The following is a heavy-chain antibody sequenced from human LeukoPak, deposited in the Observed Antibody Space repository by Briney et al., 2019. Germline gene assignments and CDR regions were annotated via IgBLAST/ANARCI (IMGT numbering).Heavy chain of an antibody. CDR1: GGSISNYY. CDR3: ARSVYDWDPRYYMDV. V-gene: IGHV4-4*07. CDR2: IYKSGTT. J-gene: IGHJ6*03. Sequence: PSETLCLTCTVSGGSISNYYWSWIRQPAGKGLEWIGRIYKSGTTTYNPSLTSRVTMSVDTSKNQFSLKVTSVTAADTAIYYCARSVYDWDPRYYMDVWGKGTTVTVSS. D-gene: IGHD3-9*01.